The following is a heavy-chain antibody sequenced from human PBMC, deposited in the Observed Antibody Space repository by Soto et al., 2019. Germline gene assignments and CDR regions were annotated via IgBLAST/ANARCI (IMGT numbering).Heavy chain of an antibody. J-gene: IGHJ4*02. D-gene: IGHD2-2*01. CDR3: ARVKYCSSTTCYYFDS. CDR1: GFSLSTSGMS. CDR2: IDWDDDK. Sequence: SGPTLVNPTQTLTLTCTFSGFSLSTSGMSVSWIRQPPGKAMEWLARIDWDDDKYYSTSLKTRLTISKDTSRNQVVLTMTNMDPVDTATYYCARVKYCSSTTCYYFDSWGQGTLVTVSS. V-gene: IGHV2-70*11.